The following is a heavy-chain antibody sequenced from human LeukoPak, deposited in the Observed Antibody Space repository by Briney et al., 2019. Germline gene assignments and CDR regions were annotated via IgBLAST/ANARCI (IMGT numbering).Heavy chain of an antibody. D-gene: IGHD1-26*01. CDR3: GKGQRGIGDP. CDR2: ICSGGST. J-gene: IGHJ5*02. V-gene: IGHV3-53*01. CDR1: GFTVSSNC. Sequence: GGSLRLSCAASGFTVSSNCVNWVRQAPGKGLKWVSVICSGGSTNYAGSVKGRFTISRDNSKNTLYLQMSSLRAEDTAVYYCGKGQRGIGDPWGQGTLVTVSS.